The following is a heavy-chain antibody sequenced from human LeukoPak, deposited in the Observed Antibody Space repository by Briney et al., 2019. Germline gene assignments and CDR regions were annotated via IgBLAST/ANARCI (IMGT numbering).Heavy chain of an antibody. V-gene: IGHV3-7*04. CDR3: ARVYIVATPPFDS. Sequence: GGSLRLSCADSGFTFRRYWMSWVRQAPGKGLEWVANINQDGSEKYYVDSVKGRFTISRDNAKNSLYLQMNSLRAEDTAVYYCARVYIVATPPFDSWGQGTLVTVSS. CDR2: INQDGSEK. CDR1: GFTFRRYW. J-gene: IGHJ4*02. D-gene: IGHD5-12*01.